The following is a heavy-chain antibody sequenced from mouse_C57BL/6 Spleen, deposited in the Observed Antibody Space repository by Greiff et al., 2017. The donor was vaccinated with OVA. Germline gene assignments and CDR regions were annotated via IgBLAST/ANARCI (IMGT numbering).Heavy chain of an antibody. V-gene: IGHV1-15*01. CDR1: GYTFTDYE. CDR2: IDPETGGT. CDR3: TRWVLRHAMDY. J-gene: IGHJ4*01. Sequence: QVQLQQSGAELVRPGASVTLSCKASGYTFTDYEMHWVKQTPVHGLEWIGAIDPETGGTAYNQKFKGKAILTADKSSSTAYMELRSLTSEDSAVYYCTRWVLRHAMDYWGQGTSVTVSS. D-gene: IGHD1-2*01.